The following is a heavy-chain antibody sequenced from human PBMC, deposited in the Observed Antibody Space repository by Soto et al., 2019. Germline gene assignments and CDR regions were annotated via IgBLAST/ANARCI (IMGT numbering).Heavy chain of an antibody. CDR1: GFAFSSHP. Sequence: GGSLRLSCAASGFAFSSHPMSWVRQAPEKGLEWVAGISDGGDLTYNADSVRGRFTISRDNSRTTLYLQMNSLRDEDTAVYYCARRVIGSSRAFDIWGQGTMVTVSS. D-gene: IGHD3-10*01. CDR2: ISDGGDLT. V-gene: IGHV3-23*01. CDR3: ARRVIGSSRAFDI. J-gene: IGHJ3*02.